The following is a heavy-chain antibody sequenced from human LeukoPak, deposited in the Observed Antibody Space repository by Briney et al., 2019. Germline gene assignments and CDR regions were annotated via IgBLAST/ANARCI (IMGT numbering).Heavy chain of an antibody. V-gene: IGHV3-21*06. J-gene: IGHJ2*01. Sequence: GGSLRLSCAASGFTFSTYGMNWVRQAPGKGLEWVSSISSSSSYIYYADSVRGRFTISRDNAKNSLYLLVNSLGVEDTAVYYCARDLATTGLNWYFDLWGRGTLVTVSS. CDR2: ISSSSSYI. D-gene: IGHD1-26*01. CDR3: ARDLATTGLNWYFDL. CDR1: GFTFSTYG.